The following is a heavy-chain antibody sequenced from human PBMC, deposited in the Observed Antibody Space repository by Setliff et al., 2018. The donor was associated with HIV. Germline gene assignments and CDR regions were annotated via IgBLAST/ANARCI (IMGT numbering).Heavy chain of an antibody. J-gene: IGHJ4*02. V-gene: IGHV1-2*04. D-gene: IGHD3-22*01. CDR2: INPKSDGT. CDR3: ARGMDYYGTSGYYQYYFDY. Sequence: GASVKVSCKASGYSFTDYYIHWVRQAPGQGLEWMGWINPKSDGTNYAQKFQGWITMTRDTSISTAYMELSRLRSDDTAVYYCARGMDYYGTSGYYQYYFDYWGQGTLVTVSS. CDR1: GYSFTDYY.